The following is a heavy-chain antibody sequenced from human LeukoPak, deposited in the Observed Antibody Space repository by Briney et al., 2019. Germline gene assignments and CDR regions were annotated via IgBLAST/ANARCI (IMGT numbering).Heavy chain of an antibody. CDR3: AKEPGIAVALDY. J-gene: IGHJ4*02. V-gene: IGHV3-30*02. D-gene: IGHD6-19*01. Sequence: GGSLRLSCAASGFTFSSYGMQWVRQAPGKGLEWVAFIRYDGSNKYYADSVKGRFTISRDNSKNTLYLQMNSLRAEDTAVYYCAKEPGIAVALDYWGQGTLVTVSS. CDR2: IRYDGSNK. CDR1: GFTFSSYG.